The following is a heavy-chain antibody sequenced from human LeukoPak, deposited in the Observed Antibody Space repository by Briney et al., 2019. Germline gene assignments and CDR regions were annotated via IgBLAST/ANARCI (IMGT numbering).Heavy chain of an antibody. CDR2: ISSSSSTI. V-gene: IGHV3-48*04. Sequence: GGSLRLSCAASGFTFSSYSMNWVRQAPGEGLEWVSYISSSSSTIYYADSVKGRFTISRDNAKNSLYLQMNSLRAEDTAVYYCARFAYGSSWYPGYCDLWGRGTLVTVSS. J-gene: IGHJ2*01. CDR1: GFTFSSYS. D-gene: IGHD6-13*01. CDR3: ARFAYGSSWYPGYCDL.